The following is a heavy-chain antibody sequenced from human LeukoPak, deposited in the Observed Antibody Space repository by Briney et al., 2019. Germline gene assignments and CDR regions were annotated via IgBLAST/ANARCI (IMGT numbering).Heavy chain of an antibody. Sequence: PGGSLRLSCAASGFTFNRYHMHWVRQAPGKGLEWVAVISYDGSNKYYADSVKGRFTISRDNSKNTLYLQMNSLRAEDTAVYYCAKEGGWGTYGDYYFDYWGQGTLVTVSS. J-gene: IGHJ4*02. CDR2: ISYDGSNK. CDR3: AKEGGWGTYGDYYFDY. CDR1: GFTFNRYH. V-gene: IGHV3-30*18. D-gene: IGHD4-17*01.